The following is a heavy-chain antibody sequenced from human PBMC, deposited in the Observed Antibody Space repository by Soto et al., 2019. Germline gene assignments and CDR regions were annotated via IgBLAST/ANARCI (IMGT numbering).Heavy chain of an antibody. CDR2: ISSSGSSI. CDR3: ARVRFGEWGCAMDV. CDR1: GLTFSDCY. Sequence: QVQLVESGGGLVKPGGSLRLSCAASGLTFSDCYMNWIRQAPGKGLEWVSYISSSGSSINYAGSVKGRFTISRDNAKNSLYLQMNSLRAEATAMYYCARVRFGEWGCAMDVWGQGTTVTVS. J-gene: IGHJ6*02. D-gene: IGHD3-10*01. V-gene: IGHV3-11*01.